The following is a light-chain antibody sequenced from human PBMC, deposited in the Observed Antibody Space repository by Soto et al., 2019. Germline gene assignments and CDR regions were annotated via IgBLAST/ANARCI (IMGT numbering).Light chain of an antibody. CDR2: STN. J-gene: IGLJ3*02. CDR3: ALYMGSGIWV. CDR1: SGSVSTSYY. V-gene: IGLV8-61*01. Sequence: QTVVTQEPSFSVSPGRTVTLTCGLSSGSVSTSYYPSWYQQTPGQAPRTVIYSTNTRSSGVPDHFSGSILGNKAALTITGAQADDEADYYCALYMGSGIWVFGGGTKLTVL.